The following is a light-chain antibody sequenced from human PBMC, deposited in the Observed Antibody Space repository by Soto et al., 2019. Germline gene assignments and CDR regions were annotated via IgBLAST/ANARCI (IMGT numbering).Light chain of an antibody. V-gene: IGKV1-33*01. J-gene: IGKJ1*01. CDR2: DAS. CDR3: XXXXXIPRT. CDR1: QEISNY. Sequence: DIQMTQSPSSLSASVGDRVTITCQASQEISNYLNWYQQKAGKAPKLLIYDASNLETGVPSRFSGSGSGTDFTFTISSLQPEXXXXXXXXXXXXIPRTFGQGTKVEIK.